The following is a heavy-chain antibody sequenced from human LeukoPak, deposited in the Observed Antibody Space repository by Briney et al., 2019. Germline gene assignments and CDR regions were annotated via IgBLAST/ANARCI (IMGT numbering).Heavy chain of an antibody. V-gene: IGHV4-4*07. D-gene: IGHD3-10*01. CDR1: GGSISSYY. CDR2: IYTSGST. Sequence: SETLSLTCAVYGGSISSYYWSWIRQPAGKGLEWIGRIYTSGSTNYNPSLKSRVTMSVDTSKNQFSLKLSSVTAADTAVYYCAGDHAYYYGSGSYRWFDPWGQGTLVTVSS. CDR3: AGDHAYYYGSGSYRWFDP. J-gene: IGHJ5*02.